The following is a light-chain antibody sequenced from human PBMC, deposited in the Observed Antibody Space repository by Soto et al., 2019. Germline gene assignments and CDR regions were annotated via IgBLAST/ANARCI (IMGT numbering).Light chain of an antibody. Sequence: IVLTQSPATLSLWPGETAVLSCRASQTVNTHLSWYQQRPGQAPRLLIYDASKRVPGIPARFSGSGSGTDFTLTISSLEPEDFAVYYCQQRGTSITFGQGTRLDI. CDR1: QTVNTH. J-gene: IGKJ5*01. V-gene: IGKV3-11*01. CDR2: DAS. CDR3: QQRGTSIT.